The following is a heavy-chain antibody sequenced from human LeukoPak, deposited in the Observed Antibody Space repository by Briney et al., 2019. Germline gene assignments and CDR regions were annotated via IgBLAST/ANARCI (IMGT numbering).Heavy chain of an antibody. CDR3: ARWHCSRGTCYYLDY. Sequence: ASETLSLTCTVSGGSISGYYWSWLRQSPGRGLEYIGHIYYNGRTDYNPSLKSRVTISVDTSRNQFSLRLNSVTAADTAVYFCARWHCSRGTCYYLDYWGQGTLVTVSS. CDR2: IYYNGRT. J-gene: IGHJ4*02. D-gene: IGHD2-2*01. V-gene: IGHV4-59*01. CDR1: GGSISGYY.